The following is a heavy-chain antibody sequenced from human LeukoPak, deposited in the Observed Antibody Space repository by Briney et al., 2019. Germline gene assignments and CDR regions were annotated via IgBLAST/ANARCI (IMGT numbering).Heavy chain of an antibody. CDR1: GYSISSGYH. J-gene: IGHJ5*02. CDR3: ARISAYYLNGWFDP. CDR2: IYHSGST. D-gene: IGHD3-3*01. Sequence: PSETLSLTCTVSGYSISSGYHWGWIRQHPGKGLEWIGSIYHSGSTYYNPSLKSRVTISVETSKNQFSLKRSSVTAADTAVYYWARISAYYLNGWFDPGGQGTPVTVSS. V-gene: IGHV4-38-2*02.